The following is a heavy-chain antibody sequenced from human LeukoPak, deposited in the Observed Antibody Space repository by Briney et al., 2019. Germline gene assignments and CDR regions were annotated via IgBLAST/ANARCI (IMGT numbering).Heavy chain of an antibody. Sequence: GGSLRLSCAASGFTFSSHGMHWVRQAPGKGLEWVTFIRNDGSNKYYADAVKGRFTVSRDNFGNTLSLHMNSLRAEDTAVYYCVRDFSWGFDYWGQGTLVSVSS. CDR1: GFTFSSHG. J-gene: IGHJ4*02. D-gene: IGHD7-27*01. CDR3: VRDFSWGFDY. V-gene: IGHV3-30*02. CDR2: IRNDGSNK.